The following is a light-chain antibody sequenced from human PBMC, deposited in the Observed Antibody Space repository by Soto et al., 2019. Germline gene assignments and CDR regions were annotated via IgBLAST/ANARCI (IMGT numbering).Light chain of an antibody. Sequence: IHLTQSPSSLSASVGDRVTITCRASQGISNYLAWYQQKPGKAPKLLIYAASTLQNGVPSRFSGSGSETDFTLTISSLQPEDSATYYCQQSYSTPTWTFGQGTKVDIK. CDR1: QGISNY. CDR2: AAS. CDR3: QQSYSTPTWT. J-gene: IGKJ1*01. V-gene: IGKV1-39*01.